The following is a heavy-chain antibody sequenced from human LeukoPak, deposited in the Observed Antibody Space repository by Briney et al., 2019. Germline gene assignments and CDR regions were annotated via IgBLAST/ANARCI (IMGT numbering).Heavy chain of an antibody. Sequence: ETLSLTCTVSGGSISSSSYYWGWIRQPPGKGLEWFGSIYYSGSTYYNPSLKSRVTISVDTSKNQFSLKLSSVTAADTAVYYCARAPSYYYDSSGYLDPYYFDYWGQGTLVTVSS. D-gene: IGHD3-22*01. V-gene: IGHV4-39*07. CDR2: IYYSGST. CDR3: ARAPSYYYDSSGYLDPYYFDY. CDR1: GGSISSSSYY. J-gene: IGHJ4*02.